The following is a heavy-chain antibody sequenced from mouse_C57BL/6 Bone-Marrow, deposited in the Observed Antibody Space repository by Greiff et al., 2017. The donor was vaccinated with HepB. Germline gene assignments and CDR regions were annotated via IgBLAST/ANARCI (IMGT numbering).Heavy chain of an antibody. CDR3: ARDPYYYGSSYGEAWFAY. V-gene: IGHV1-75*01. J-gene: IGHJ3*01. CDR1: GYTFTDYY. D-gene: IGHD1-1*01. CDR2: IFPGSGST. Sequence: QVQLQQSGPELVKPGASVKISCKASGYTFTDYYINWVKQRPGQGLEWIGWIFPGSGSTYYNEKFKGKATLTVDKSSSTAYMLLSSLTSEDSAVYFCARDPYYYGSSYGEAWFAYWGQGTLVTVSA.